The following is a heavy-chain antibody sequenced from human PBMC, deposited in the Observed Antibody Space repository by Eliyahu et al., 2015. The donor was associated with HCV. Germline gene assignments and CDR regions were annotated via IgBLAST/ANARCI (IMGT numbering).Heavy chain of an antibody. CDR3: AREVSDIVVVPAATGWFDP. J-gene: IGHJ5*02. CDR2: IYYSGST. Sequence: QVQLQESGPGLVKPSETLSLTCTVSGGSIXRYYXSWXRQPPGKGLEWIGYIYYSGSTNXXPPXKSRVTISVDTSKNQFSLKLSSVTAADTAVYYCAREVSDIVVVPAATGWFDPWGQGTLITVSS. CDR1: GGSIXRYY. D-gene: IGHD2-2*01. V-gene: IGHV4-59*01.